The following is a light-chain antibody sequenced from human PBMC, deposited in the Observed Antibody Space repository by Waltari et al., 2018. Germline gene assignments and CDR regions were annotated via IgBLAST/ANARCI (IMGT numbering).Light chain of an antibody. CDR1: QTVNSNY. CDR3: QQYGTPQGYI. J-gene: IGKJ2*01. Sequence: EIVLTQSPGTLSLSPGETATLSCRAKQTVNSNYFAWYQKKAGQSPRLLIYGASNRASGVPDRFSGRVSGAEFTLTISRLDPEDFAVYYCQQYGTPQGYIFGQGTKVDI. CDR2: GAS. V-gene: IGKV3-20*01.